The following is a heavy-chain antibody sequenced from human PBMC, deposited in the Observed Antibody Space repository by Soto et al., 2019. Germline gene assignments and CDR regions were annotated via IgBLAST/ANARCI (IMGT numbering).Heavy chain of an antibody. D-gene: IGHD6-13*01. CDR1: GFTFSSYW. V-gene: IGHV3-7*05. J-gene: IGHJ1*01. CDR2: IKQDGSEK. CDR3: ASDSSWYLALYFQH. Sequence: GGSLSLSCAASGFTFSSYWMSWVRQAPGKGLEWVANIKQDGSEKYYVDSVKGRFTISRDNAKNSLYLQMNSLRAEDTAVYYCASDSSWYLALYFQHWGQGTLVTVSS.